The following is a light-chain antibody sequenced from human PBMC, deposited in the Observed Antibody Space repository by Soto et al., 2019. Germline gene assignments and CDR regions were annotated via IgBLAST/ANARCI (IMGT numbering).Light chain of an antibody. Sequence: DIEMTQSPSTLSASVGDRVNITCRASQSINGWLAWYQQKPGKAPKLLISGASDLQSGVPSRFSGSGSGTEFTLTISSLQTDDFANYYCQQYNSYFFTFGPGTKVDVK. CDR3: QQYNSYFFT. V-gene: IGKV1-5*03. J-gene: IGKJ3*01. CDR2: GAS. CDR1: QSINGW.